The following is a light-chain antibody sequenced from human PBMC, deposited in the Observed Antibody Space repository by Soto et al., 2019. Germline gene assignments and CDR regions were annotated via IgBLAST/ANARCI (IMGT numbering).Light chain of an antibody. CDR2: DAY. Sequence: EIVLTQSPVTLSLSPGERATLSCRASQSVSSSYLAWYQQKPGQAPRLLIYDAYNRATGIPPRFSGSGSGTDFTLTISSLEPEDSAVYYCQQRHMWPITFGQGTRLEI. CDR1: QSVSSSY. V-gene: IGKV3D-20*02. CDR3: QQRHMWPIT. J-gene: IGKJ5*01.